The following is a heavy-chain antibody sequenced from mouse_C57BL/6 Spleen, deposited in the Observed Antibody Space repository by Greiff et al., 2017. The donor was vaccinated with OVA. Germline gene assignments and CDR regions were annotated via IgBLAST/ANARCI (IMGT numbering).Heavy chain of an antibody. CDR2: IRSKSNNYAT. D-gene: IGHD1-1*01. V-gene: IGHV10-1*01. CDR1: GFSFNTYA. Sequence: EVMLVESGGGLVQPKGSLKLSCAASGFSFNTYAMNWVRQAPGKGLEWVARIRSKSNNYATYYADSVKDRFTISRDDSESMLYLQMNNLKTEDTAMYYCVRYGEGFDYWGQGTTLTVSS. J-gene: IGHJ2*01. CDR3: VRYGEGFDY.